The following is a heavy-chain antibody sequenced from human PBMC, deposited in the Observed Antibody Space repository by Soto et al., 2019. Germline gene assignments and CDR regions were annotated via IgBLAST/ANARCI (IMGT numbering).Heavy chain of an antibody. V-gene: IGHV4-59*01. J-gene: IGHJ3*02. CDR2: TYYSGST. Sequence: KPSETLSLTCTVSGGSISSYYWSWIRQPPGKGLEWIGYTYYSGSTNYNPSLKSRVTISVDTSKNQFSLKLSSVTAADTAVYYCARDRYYYDSSGDRAFDIWGQGTMVTVSS. CDR1: GGSISSYY. CDR3: ARDRYYYDSSGDRAFDI. D-gene: IGHD3-22*01.